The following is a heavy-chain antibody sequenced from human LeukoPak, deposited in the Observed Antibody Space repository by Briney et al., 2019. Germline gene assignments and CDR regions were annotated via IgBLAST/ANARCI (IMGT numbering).Heavy chain of an antibody. D-gene: IGHD2-15*01. J-gene: IGHJ4*02. CDR2: IYYSGST. Sequence: PSETLSLTCTVPGGSISSYYWSWIRQPPGKGLEWIGYIYYSGSTNYNPSLKSRVTISVDTSKNQFSLKLSSVTAADTAVYYCARGKGWVDYWGQGTLVTVSS. V-gene: IGHV4-59*01. CDR1: GGSISSYY. CDR3: ARGKGWVDY.